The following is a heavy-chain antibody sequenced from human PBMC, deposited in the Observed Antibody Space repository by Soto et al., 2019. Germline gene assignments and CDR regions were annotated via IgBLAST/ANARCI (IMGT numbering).Heavy chain of an antibody. CDR1: GFTFSSYG. V-gene: IGHV3-30*18. Sequence: QVQLVESGGGVVQPGRSLRLSCAASGFTFSSYGMHWVRQAPGKGLEWVAVISYDGSNKYYADSVKGRFTISRDNSKNTLYLQMNSLRAEDTAVYYCAKTGRSNDYLDYWGQGTLVTVSS. CDR3: AKTGRSNDYLDY. CDR2: ISYDGSNK. J-gene: IGHJ4*02. D-gene: IGHD4-17*01.